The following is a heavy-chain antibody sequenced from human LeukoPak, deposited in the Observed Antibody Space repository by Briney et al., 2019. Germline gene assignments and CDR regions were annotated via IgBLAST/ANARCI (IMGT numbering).Heavy chain of an antibody. CDR3: AGDLYRIVVVPHYFDY. J-gene: IGHJ4*02. CDR2: ISYDGSTK. D-gene: IGHD3-22*01. V-gene: IGHV3-30*03. CDR1: GFTFSTYG. Sequence: PGGSLRLSCTASGFTFSTYGMHWVRQAPGKGLEWVTLISYDGSTKYYSDSVKGRFTLSRDNSKNTLYLQMNSLRAEDTAVYYCAGDLYRIVVVPHYFDYWGQGTLVTVSS.